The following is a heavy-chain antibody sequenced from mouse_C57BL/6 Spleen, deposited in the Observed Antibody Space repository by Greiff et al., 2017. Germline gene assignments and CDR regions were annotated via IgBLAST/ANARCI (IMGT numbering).Heavy chain of an antibody. CDR3: ARGGQATSFDY. Sequence: QVQLKQSGAELVKPGASVKISCKASGYAFSSYWMYWVKQRPGKGLEWIGQIYPGDGDTNYNGKFKGKATLTADKSSSTAYMQLSSLTSEDSAVYFCARGGQATSFDYWGQGTTLTVSS. CDR1: GYAFSSYW. D-gene: IGHD3-2*02. V-gene: IGHV1-80*01. CDR2: IYPGDGDT. J-gene: IGHJ2*01.